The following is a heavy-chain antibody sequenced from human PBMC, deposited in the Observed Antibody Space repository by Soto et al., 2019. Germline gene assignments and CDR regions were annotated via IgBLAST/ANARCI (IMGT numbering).Heavy chain of an antibody. J-gene: IGHJ6*04. CDR2: IWYDGSNK. Sequence: QVQLVESGGGVVQPGRSLRLSCAASGFTFSSYGMHWVRQAPGKGLEWVAVIWYDGSNKYYADSVKGRFTISRDNSKNTLYLQMNSLRAEDTAVYYCARDWGSLWFGVQSSDYYYGMDVWGKGTTVTVSS. CDR1: GFTFSSYG. V-gene: IGHV3-33*01. D-gene: IGHD3-10*01. CDR3: ARDWGSLWFGVQSSDYYYGMDV.